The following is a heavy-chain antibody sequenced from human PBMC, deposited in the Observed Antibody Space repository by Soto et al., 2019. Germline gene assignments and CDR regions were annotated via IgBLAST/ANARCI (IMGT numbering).Heavy chain of an antibody. CDR1: GFPFSHYA. Sequence: GGSLRLSCAASGFPFSHYAMSWVRQAPGKGLEWVSAISGNGADTTYADSVRGRFTISRDNSKDTLYPQMNSLRDDDTAVYYCGKGRDAVLSFVEVWVQGTMVTVS. CDR3: GKGRDAVLSFVEV. D-gene: IGHD2-2*01. CDR2: ISGNGADT. J-gene: IGHJ3*01. V-gene: IGHV3-23*01.